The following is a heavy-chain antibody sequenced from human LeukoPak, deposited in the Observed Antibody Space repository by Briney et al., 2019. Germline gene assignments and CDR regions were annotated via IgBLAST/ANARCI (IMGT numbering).Heavy chain of an antibody. V-gene: IGHV3-7*01. CDR2: INQDGSEK. Sequence: PGGSLRLSCAASGFTFSSYWMSGVRQAPGKGVGGGANINQDGSEKFYVDSVEGRLTISRDNAKKSLSLQMTRLRAEDTAVYYCGVAIIPYFAYSGQGTLVTVSS. CDR1: GFTFSSYW. D-gene: IGHD2-21*01. J-gene: IGHJ4*02. CDR3: GVAIIPYFAY.